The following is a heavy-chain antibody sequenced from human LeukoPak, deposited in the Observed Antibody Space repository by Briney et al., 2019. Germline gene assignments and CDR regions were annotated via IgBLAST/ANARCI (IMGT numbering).Heavy chain of an antibody. CDR1: GGSISSYY. V-gene: IGHV4-59*01. J-gene: IGHJ5*02. CDR2: MHYSGDT. D-gene: IGHD2-2*01. Sequence: SETLSLTCTVSGGSISSYYWNWIRQPPGKGQEWIGYMHYSGDTGYNPSLKSRVIISVDTSKNQFSLKLTSVTAADTAVYYCARRIDQTGSPPAYNWLDPWGQGTLVTVSS. CDR3: ARRIDQTGSPPAYNWLDP.